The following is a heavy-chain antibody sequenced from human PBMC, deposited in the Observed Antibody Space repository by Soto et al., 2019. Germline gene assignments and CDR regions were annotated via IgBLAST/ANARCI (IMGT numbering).Heavy chain of an antibody. J-gene: IGHJ4*02. CDR2: ISAYNGNT. CDR1: GYTLTELS. CDR3: ARDLDEYYYDSSGFTPGFDY. V-gene: IGHV1-18*01. Sequence: ASVKVSCKVSGYTLTELSMHWVRQAPGQGLEWMGWISAYNGNTNYAQKLQGRVTMTTDTSTSTAYMELRSLRSDDTAVYYCARDLDEYYYDSSGFTPGFDYWGQGTLVTVSS. D-gene: IGHD3-22*01.